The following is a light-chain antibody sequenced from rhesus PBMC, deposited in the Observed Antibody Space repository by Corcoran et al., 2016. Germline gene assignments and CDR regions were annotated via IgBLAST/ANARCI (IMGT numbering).Light chain of an antibody. J-gene: IGKJ2*01. CDR3: QQGYSTPYS. Sequence: DIQMSQSPSSLFASVGDRVTITCRASQGISSYLNWYQQKPGKAPKLLIYYANTLSSGVPSMFSGSGSGTDFTLTSSSRQPEDFATYYSQQGYSTPYSFGQGTKVDVK. CDR2: YAN. V-gene: IGKV1-32*03. CDR1: QGISSY.